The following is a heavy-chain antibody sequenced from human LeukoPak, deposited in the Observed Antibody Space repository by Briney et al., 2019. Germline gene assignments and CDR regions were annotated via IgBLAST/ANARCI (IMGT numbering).Heavy chain of an antibody. Sequence: ASVTVSCKASGYTFTGYYMHWVRQAPGQGLEWMGRINADSGGTNYAQKFQGRVTMTRDTSISTAYMELSTLRSDDTSVYYCARSPLDCSRSSCRVFDYWGQGALVTVSS. CDR2: INADSGGT. D-gene: IGHD2-2*01. CDR3: ARSPLDCSRSSCRVFDY. V-gene: IGHV1-2*06. CDR1: GYTFTGYY. J-gene: IGHJ4*02.